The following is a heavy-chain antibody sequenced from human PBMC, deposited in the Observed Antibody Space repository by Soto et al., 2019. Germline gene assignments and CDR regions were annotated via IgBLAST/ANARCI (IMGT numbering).Heavy chain of an antibody. Sequence: QVQLQESGPGLVKPSETLSLTCTVSGDFISNFYWSWIRQPAGKGLQSLGRISASGRSNYNPNLQSRVAMSLDTSKNQFSLRLTSLSAADTAVYFCARGMGRYFDLWGRGTLVPVFS. V-gene: IGHV4-4*07. CDR3: ARGMGRYFDL. J-gene: IGHJ2*01. CDR1: GDFISNFY. CDR2: ISASGRS. D-gene: IGHD2-8*01.